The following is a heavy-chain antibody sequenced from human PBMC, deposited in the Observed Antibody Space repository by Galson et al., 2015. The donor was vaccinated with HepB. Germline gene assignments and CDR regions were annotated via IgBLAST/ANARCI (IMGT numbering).Heavy chain of an antibody. CDR1: GFTFSSYS. CDR2: ISHDGRNT. Sequence: SLRLSCAPSGFTFSSYSIHRVREAPGKGLEWVAIISHDGRNTYYAYSVKGRFTISRDNSRNTLYLQMNGLRSDDTAVYYCARERGAGWYEGNDYWGQGTRVVVSA. D-gene: IGHD6-19*01. V-gene: IGHV3-30*04. J-gene: IGHJ4*02. CDR3: ARERGAGWYEGNDY.